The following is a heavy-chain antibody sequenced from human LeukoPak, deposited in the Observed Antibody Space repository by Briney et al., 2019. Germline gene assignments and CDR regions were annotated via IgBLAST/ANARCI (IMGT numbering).Heavy chain of an antibody. J-gene: IGHJ4*02. CDR2: ISLKSGSA. V-gene: IGHV1-18*01. D-gene: IGHD2-2*01. Sequence: ASVKVSCMTSGYTFVNYGINWVRQAPGQGLEWMGWISLKSGSAGYAQRVQGRVTLTTDTSTNTAYMELRSLRADDTAVYYCARVSYLRPYQLDSWGQGTLVSISS. CDR1: GYTFVNYG. CDR3: ARVSYLRPYQLDS.